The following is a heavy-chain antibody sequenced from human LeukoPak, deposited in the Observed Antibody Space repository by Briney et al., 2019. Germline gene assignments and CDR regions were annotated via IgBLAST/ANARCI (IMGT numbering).Heavy chain of an antibody. CDR2: INHSGST. J-gene: IGHJ3*01. Sequence: PSETLSLTCAVYGGSFSDYYWSWIRQPPGKGLEWIGEINHSGSTNYNPSLKSRVTISVDTSENHFSLKLGSVTAADTAVYYCARWFYDSSGYYYGDAFDVWGQGTTVTVSS. V-gene: IGHV4-34*01. D-gene: IGHD3-22*01. CDR3: ARWFYDSSGYYYGDAFDV. CDR1: GGSFSDYY.